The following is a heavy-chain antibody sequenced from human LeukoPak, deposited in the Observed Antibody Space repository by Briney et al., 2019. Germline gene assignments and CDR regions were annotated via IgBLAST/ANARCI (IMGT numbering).Heavy chain of an antibody. J-gene: IGHJ4*02. D-gene: IGHD2-2*01. Sequence: ASVKVSCKASGYTFTSYDINWVRQATGQGLEWMGWMNPNSGNTGYAQKFQGRVTITRNTSISTAYMELSSLRAEDTAVYYCAREKVDHQVLSKRGVYYFDYWGQGTVVTVSS. CDR2: MNPNSGNT. CDR3: AREKVDHQVLSKRGVYYFDY. CDR1: GYTFTSYD. V-gene: IGHV1-8*01.